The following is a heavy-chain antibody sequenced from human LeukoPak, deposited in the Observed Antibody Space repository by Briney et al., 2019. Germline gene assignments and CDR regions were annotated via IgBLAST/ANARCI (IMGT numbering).Heavy chain of an antibody. J-gene: IGHJ4*02. CDR1: GYSISSGYY. CDR2: LSHSGSS. CDR3: ARASYDFWSGYFLGFRD. D-gene: IGHD3-3*01. Sequence: PSETLSLTCTVSGYSISSGYYWDWIRQPPGQGLEWIGTLSHSGSSYYNPSLKSRVTISVDTSKNQFSLNLSSVTAADTAVFYCARASYDFWSGYFLGFRDWGQGTLVTVSS. V-gene: IGHV4-38-2*02.